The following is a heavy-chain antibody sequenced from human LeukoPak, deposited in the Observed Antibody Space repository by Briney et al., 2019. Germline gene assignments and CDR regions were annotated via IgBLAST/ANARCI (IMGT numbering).Heavy chain of an antibody. CDR3: ARISYAYAYMDV. CDR1: GGSFSGYY. J-gene: IGHJ6*03. CDR2: INHSGST. Sequence: SETLSLTCAVYGGSFSGYYWSWIRQPPGKGPEWIGEINHSGSTNYNPSLKSRVTISVDTSKNQFSLRLSSVTAADTAVYYCARISYAYAYMDVWAKGTTVTVSS. D-gene: IGHD3-16*01. V-gene: IGHV4-34*01.